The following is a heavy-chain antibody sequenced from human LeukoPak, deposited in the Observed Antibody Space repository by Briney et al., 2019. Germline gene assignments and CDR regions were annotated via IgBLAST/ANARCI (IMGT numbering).Heavy chain of an antibody. D-gene: IGHD3-9*01. CDR2: IIPILGIA. CDR3: ARDHDILTGASDY. CDR1: GGTFSSYA. V-gene: IGHV1-69*04. Sequence: ASVKVSCKASGGTFSSYAISWVRQAPGQGLEWIGRIIPILGIANYAQKFQGRVTITADKSTSTAYMELSSLRSEDTAVYYCARDHDILTGASDYWGQGTLVTVSS. J-gene: IGHJ4*02.